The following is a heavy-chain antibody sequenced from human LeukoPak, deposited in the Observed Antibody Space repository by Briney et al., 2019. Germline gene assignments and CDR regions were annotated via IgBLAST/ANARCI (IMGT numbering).Heavy chain of an antibody. Sequence: SGGSLRLSCAASGFAVSNQYMSWVRQAPGKGLEWVSVIYSAGTTHYADSVKGRFTISRDNSKNTVYLQMGSLRAEDTAVYYCAKEADSKFDENYMDVWGKGTTVTVSS. CDR1: GFAVSNQY. CDR3: AKEADSKFDENYMDV. J-gene: IGHJ6*03. V-gene: IGHV3-53*01. CDR2: IYSAGTT. D-gene: IGHD4-11*01.